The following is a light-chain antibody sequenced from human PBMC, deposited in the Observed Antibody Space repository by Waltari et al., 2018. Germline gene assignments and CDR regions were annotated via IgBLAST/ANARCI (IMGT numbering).Light chain of an antibody. V-gene: IGLV1-47*01. CDR2: RNH. CDR1: RLNPGSNS. Sequence: QSVLTQPPSVSATPGQRVTIPCSGIRLNPGSNSLYWYQRPPGTAPKLLIYRNHERPSRVPDRFAASKYGTTASLVINELRSEDEGIYYCASWDESHYVFGPGTTVTVL. CDR3: ASWDESHYV. J-gene: IGLJ1*01.